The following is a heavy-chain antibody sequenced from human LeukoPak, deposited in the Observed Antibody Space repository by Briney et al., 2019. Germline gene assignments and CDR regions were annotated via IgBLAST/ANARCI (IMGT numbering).Heavy chain of an antibody. J-gene: IGHJ4*02. CDR2: LYSSGYT. V-gene: IGHV3-66*01. CDR1: GFSVSSNY. CDR3: VRDDDRPDNGLDY. D-gene: IGHD3-22*01. Sequence: PGGSLRLSCAASGFSVSSNYMSWVRQAPGKGLEWVSVLYSSGYTKYADSVKGRFSISRDTSENTLSLQMNSLRAEDTAVYYCVRDDDRPDNGLDYWGQGTLVTVSS.